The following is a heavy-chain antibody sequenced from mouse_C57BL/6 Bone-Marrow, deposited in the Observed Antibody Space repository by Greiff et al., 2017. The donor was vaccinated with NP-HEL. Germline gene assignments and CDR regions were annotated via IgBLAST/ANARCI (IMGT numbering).Heavy chain of an antibody. CDR1: GYTFTSYW. D-gene: IGHD3-1*01. V-gene: IGHV1-55*01. J-gene: IGHJ4*01. CDR3: ARRSRGYAMDY. CDR2: IYPGSGST. Sequence: QVQLQQPGAELVKPGASVKMSCTASGYTFTSYWITWVKQRPGQGLEWIGDIYPGSGSTNYNEKFKSKATLTVDTSSSTAYMHLSRMTSDDSAVYYCARRSRGYAMDYWGQGTSVTVSS.